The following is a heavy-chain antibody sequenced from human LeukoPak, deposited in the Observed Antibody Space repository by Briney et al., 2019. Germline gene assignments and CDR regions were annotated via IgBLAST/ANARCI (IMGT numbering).Heavy chain of an antibody. D-gene: IGHD2-15*01. J-gene: IGHJ4*02. CDR2: MNPNSGNT. CDR1: GYTFTSYD. V-gene: IGHV1-8*01. CDR3: ARVPYCSGGSCYYYFDY. Sequence: ASVKVSCKASGYTFTSYDINWVRQATGQGLEWMGWMNPNSGNTGHARKFQGRVTMTRNTSISTAYMELSSPRSEDTAVYYCARVPYCSGGSCYYYFDYWGQGTLVTVSS.